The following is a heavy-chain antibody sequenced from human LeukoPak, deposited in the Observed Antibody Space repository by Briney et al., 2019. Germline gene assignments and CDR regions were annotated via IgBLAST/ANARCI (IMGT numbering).Heavy chain of an antibody. CDR1: GVSISSGSYH. Sequence: SETLSLTCTVSGVSISSGSYHWSWIRQPAGKGLEWIGRIYTSGSTNYNPSLKSRVTISLDTSKNQFSLKVSSVTAADTAVYYCARKGGDLSSYSFDYWGQGTLVTVSS. J-gene: IGHJ4*02. CDR3: ARKGGDLSSYSFDY. CDR2: IYTSGST. V-gene: IGHV4-61*02. D-gene: IGHD1-26*01.